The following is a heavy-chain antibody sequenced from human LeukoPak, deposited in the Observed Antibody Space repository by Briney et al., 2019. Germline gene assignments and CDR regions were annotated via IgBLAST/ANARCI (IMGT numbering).Heavy chain of an antibody. CDR3: AKDLGYGDYYFDY. J-gene: IGHJ4*02. CDR2: IRYDGSNK. V-gene: IGHV3-30*02. Sequence: GGSVRLSCAASGFTFSSYGMHWVRQAPGKGLEWVAFIRYDGSNKYYADSVKGRFTISRDNSKNTLYLQMNSLRAEDTAVYYCAKDLGYGDYYFDYWGQGTLVTVSS. D-gene: IGHD4-17*01. CDR1: GFTFSSYG.